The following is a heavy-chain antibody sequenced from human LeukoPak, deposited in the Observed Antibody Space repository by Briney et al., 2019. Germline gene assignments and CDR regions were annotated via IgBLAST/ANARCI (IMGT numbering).Heavy chain of an antibody. CDR1: GFTFSSYG. J-gene: IGHJ4*02. CDR2: IWYDVSNK. V-gene: IGHV3-33*01. D-gene: IGHD6-13*01. Sequence: PGGSLRLSCAASGFTFSSYGMHWVRQAPGKGLEWVAVIWYDVSNKYYADSVKGRFTISRDNPKNTLYLQMNSLKTEDTAVYYCTTERYSSSWYPSDYWGQGTLVTVSS. CDR3: TTERYSSSWYPSDY.